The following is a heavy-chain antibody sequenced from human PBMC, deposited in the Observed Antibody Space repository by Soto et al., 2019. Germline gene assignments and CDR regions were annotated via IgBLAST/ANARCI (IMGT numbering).Heavy chain of an antibody. CDR2: ISYDGSNK. V-gene: IGHV3-30*18. J-gene: IGHJ6*02. CDR3: AKGGGDSSDGYYYYGMDV. Sequence: GGSLRLSCAASGFTFSSYGMHWVRQAPGKGLEWVAVISYDGSNKYYADSVKGRFTISRDNSKNTLYLQMNSLRAEDTAVYYCAKGGGDSSDGYYYYGMDVWGQGTTVTVSS. D-gene: IGHD4-17*01. CDR1: GFTFSSYG.